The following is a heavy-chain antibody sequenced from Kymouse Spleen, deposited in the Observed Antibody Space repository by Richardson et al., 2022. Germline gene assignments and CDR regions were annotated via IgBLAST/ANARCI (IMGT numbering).Heavy chain of an antibody. D-gene: IGHD1-7*01. J-gene: IGHJ4*02. CDR1: GGSISSYY. Sequence: QVQLQESGPGLVKPSETLSLTCTVSGGSISSYYWSWIRQPPGKGLEWIGYIYYSGSTNYNPSLKSRVTISVDTSKNQFSLKLSSVTAADTAVYYCARAGTDFDYWGQGTLVTVSS. CDR3: ARAGTDFDY. CDR2: IYYSGST. V-gene: IGHV4-59*01.